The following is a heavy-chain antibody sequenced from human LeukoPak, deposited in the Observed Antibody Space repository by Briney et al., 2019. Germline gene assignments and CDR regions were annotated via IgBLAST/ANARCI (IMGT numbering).Heavy chain of an antibody. CDR3: AKDHHSGYYPDAFDI. Sequence: GGSLRLSCAASGFTFSSYGMHWVRQAPGKGLEWVAVISYDGSNKYYADSVKGRFTISRDNSKNTLYLQMSSLRAEDTAVYYCAKDHHSGYYPDAFDIWGQGTMVTVSS. J-gene: IGHJ3*02. CDR2: ISYDGSNK. D-gene: IGHD3-22*01. CDR1: GFTFSSYG. V-gene: IGHV3-30*18.